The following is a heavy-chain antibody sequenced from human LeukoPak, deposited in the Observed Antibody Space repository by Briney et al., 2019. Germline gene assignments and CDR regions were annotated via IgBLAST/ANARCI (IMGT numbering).Heavy chain of an antibody. CDR2: LSGSGGAT. CDR1: GFTFSSYA. D-gene: IGHD3-10*01. J-gene: IGHJ3*01. Sequence: GGSLRLSCAASGFTFSSYAMTWVRQAPGKGLEWVSSLSGSGGATWYAGSVKGRFTISRDNSNNIMYLQMNSLRAEDTAIYYCAKDRTPYSRSGGYYLGAFDLWGHGTMVTVSS. CDR3: AKDRTPYSRSGGYYLGAFDL. V-gene: IGHV3-23*01.